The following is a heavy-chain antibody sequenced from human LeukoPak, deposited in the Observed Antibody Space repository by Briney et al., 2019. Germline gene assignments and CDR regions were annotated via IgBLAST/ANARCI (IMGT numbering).Heavy chain of an antibody. D-gene: IGHD3-10*01. CDR2: INTGNGNT. CDR3: ARVPLSDASGRYYSH. V-gene: IGHV1-3*04. Sequence: ASVKVSCKALGYSFTNYAMHWVRQAPRQSLEWMGWINTGNGNTKSSQKFQDRVALTRDTSASTAYMELNSLSSEDTAVYYCARVPLSDASGRYYSHWGQGTLVTVSS. CDR1: GYSFTNYA. J-gene: IGHJ1*01.